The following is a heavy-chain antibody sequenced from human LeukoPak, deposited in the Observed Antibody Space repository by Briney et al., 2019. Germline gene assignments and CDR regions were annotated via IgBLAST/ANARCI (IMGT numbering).Heavy chain of an antibody. D-gene: IGHD3-10*01. CDR1: GGTFSSYA. CDR3: AREGYYGSGSIDAFDV. J-gene: IGHJ3*01. Sequence: ASVKVSCKASGGTFSSYAISWVRQAPGQGLEWLGRIIPILGIANYAQKFQGRVTITADKSTSTAYMELSSLRSEDTAVYYCAREGYYGSGSIDAFDVWGQGTMVTVSS. CDR2: IIPILGIA. V-gene: IGHV1-69*04.